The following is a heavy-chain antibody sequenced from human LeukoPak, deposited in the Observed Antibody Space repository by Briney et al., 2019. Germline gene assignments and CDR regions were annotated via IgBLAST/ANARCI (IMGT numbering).Heavy chain of an antibody. D-gene: IGHD5-12*01. CDR3: ARVGQDIGTPSFDY. CDR2: IIPIFGTA. Sequence: ASVKVSCKASGGTFSSYAINWVRQAPGQGLEWMGGIIPIFGTANYAQKFQGRVTITADESTSTAYMELSSLRSEDTAVYYCARVGQDIGTPSFDYWGQGTLVTVSS. J-gene: IGHJ4*02. CDR1: GGTFSSYA. V-gene: IGHV1-69*13.